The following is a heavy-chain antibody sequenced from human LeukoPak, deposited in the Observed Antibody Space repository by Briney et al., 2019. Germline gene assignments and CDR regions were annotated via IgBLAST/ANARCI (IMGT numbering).Heavy chain of an antibody. CDR2: INHSGST. CDR1: GGSLSGYY. Sequence: SETLSLTCGVYGGSLSGYYWNWIRQPPGKGLEWIGEINHSGSTNYNPSLKSRVTISVDTSKNQFSLMLSSVTAADTAVYYCARGGYSYGPPHYFDYWGQGTLVTVSS. CDR3: ARGGYSYGPPHYFDY. D-gene: IGHD5-18*01. J-gene: IGHJ4*02. V-gene: IGHV4-34*01.